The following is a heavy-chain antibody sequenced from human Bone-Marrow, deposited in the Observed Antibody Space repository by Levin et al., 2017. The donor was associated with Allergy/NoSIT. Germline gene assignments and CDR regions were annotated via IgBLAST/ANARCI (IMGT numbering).Heavy chain of an antibody. CDR2: INHSGST. CDR1: GGSFSGYY. J-gene: IGHJ4*02. Sequence: PSETLSLTCAVYGGSFSGYYWSWIRQPPGKGLEWIGEINHSGSTNCNPSLKSRVTISVDTSKNQFSLSLNSVTAADAAVYYCARGEDGYNQFVYWSQGTPVTVSS. D-gene: IGHD5-24*01. CDR3: ARGEDGYNQFVY. V-gene: IGHV4-34*01.